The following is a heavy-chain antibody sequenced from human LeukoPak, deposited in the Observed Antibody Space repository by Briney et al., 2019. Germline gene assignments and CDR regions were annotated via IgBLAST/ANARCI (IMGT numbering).Heavy chain of an antibody. V-gene: IGHV4-61*02. Sequence: SETLSLTCSVSGGSVTSGSYYWSWIRQPAGKGLEWIGRISTSGSTNYNPSLKSRVTMSLDTSKNQFSLKLNSLTAADTGVYYCARGAASAIDYWGQGALVTVSS. D-gene: IGHD2-15*01. J-gene: IGHJ4*02. CDR2: ISTSGST. CDR3: ARGAASAIDY. CDR1: GGSVTSGSYY.